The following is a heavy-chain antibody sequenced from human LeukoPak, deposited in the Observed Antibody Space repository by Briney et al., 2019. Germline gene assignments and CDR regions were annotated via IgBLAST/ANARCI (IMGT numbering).Heavy chain of an antibody. J-gene: IGHJ4*02. CDR2: ISAYDGNT. D-gene: IGHD6-13*01. CDR3: ARDGVSNSWYRTPDY. CDR1: GYTFTNYG. Sequence: ASVKVSCKASGYTFTNYGISWVRQAPGQGLEWMGWISAYDGNTNYVQKLQGRVTMTTDTSTSTAYMELRSLGADDTAVYYCARDGVSNSWYRTPDYWGQGTPVAVSS. V-gene: IGHV1-18*01.